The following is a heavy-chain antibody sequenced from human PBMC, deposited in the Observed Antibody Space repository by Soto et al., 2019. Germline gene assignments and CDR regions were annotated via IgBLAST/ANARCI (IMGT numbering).Heavy chain of an antibody. V-gene: IGHV4-39*01. CDR3: ARQRNDDFWSGYINWFDP. Sequence: TNTVASGSISNLSYRRVRPHKPQGKGLEWIVSISDSGSTYHDPSLKSRVTIPVDTSKNQFSLKLNSVTAADTAVYYCARQRNDDFWSGYINWFDPWGQGTPVTVSS. J-gene: IGHJ5*02. D-gene: IGHD3-3*01. CDR2: ISDSGST. CDR1: SGSISNLSYR.